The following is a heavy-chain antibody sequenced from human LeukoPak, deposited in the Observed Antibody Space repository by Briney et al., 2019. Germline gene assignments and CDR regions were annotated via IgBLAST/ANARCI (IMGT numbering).Heavy chain of an antibody. V-gene: IGHV1-69*01. Sequence: SVKVSCKASGGTFISYAISWVRQAPGQGLEWMGGIIPIFGTANYAQKFQGRVTITADESTSTAYMELSSLRSEDTAVYYCAGKGDGLGGFDYWGQGTLVTVSS. CDR2: IIPIFGTA. CDR1: GGTFISYA. J-gene: IGHJ4*02. D-gene: IGHD5-24*01. CDR3: AGKGDGLGGFDY.